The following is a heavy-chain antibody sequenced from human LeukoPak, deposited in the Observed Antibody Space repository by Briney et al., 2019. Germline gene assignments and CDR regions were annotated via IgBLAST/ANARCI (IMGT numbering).Heavy chain of an antibody. CDR2: INSDGSST. J-gene: IGHJ4*02. V-gene: IGHV3-74*01. CDR3: AIGYCSGGSCYFDY. CDR1: GFTFSSYW. Sequence: GGSLRLSCAASGFTFSSYWMHWVRQAPGKGLVWVSRINSDGSSTSYADSVKGRFTISRDNAKNTLYLQMNSLRAEDTAVYYRAIGYCSGGSCYFDYWGQGTLVTVSS. D-gene: IGHD2-15*01.